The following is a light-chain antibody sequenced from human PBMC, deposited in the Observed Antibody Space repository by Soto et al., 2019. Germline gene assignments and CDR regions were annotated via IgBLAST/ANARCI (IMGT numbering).Light chain of an antibody. V-gene: IGKV1-6*01. CDR2: GAA. CDR1: QGVKND. CDR3: LQDFNYPRT. J-gene: IGKJ3*01. Sequence: AIQMTQSPSSLSASVGDRVTSTCRASQGVKNDLNWYQQRPGKAPQLLIYGAATLQSGVPSRFSGTGSGINFTLTISGLQPEDFATYYCLQDFNYPRTFGPGTKVDIK.